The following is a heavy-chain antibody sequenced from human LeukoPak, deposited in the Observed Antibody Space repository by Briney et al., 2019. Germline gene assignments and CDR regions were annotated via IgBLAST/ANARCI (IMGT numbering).Heavy chain of an antibody. CDR1: GFTFSSYW. Sequence: GSLRLSCAASGFTFSSYWMSWVRQAPGKGLEWIGSIYYSGNTYYNPSLKSRVTTSIDTSKNQFSLRPTSVTAADTAFYYCARLWSTSCRGGSCPHQPNSWGQGTLVTVSS. CDR3: ARLWSTSCRGGSCPHQPNS. V-gene: IGHV4-39*01. D-gene: IGHD2-15*01. CDR2: IYYSGNT. J-gene: IGHJ4*02.